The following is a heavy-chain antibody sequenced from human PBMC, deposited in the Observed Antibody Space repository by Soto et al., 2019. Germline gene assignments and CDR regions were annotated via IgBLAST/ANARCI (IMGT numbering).Heavy chain of an antibody. CDR2: IYHSGST. CDR3: ARGGGVTTTGDDY. J-gene: IGHJ4*02. Sequence: QLQLQESGSGLVKPSQTLSLTCAVSGGSINTATHSWSWIRQPPGKGLEWIGYIYHSGSTYYNPSVKSRVSISIDWSNNHFSLGVSSVTAADTAVYYCARGGGVTTTGDDYWGQGILVTVSS. CDR1: GGSINTATHS. V-gene: IGHV4-30-2*01. D-gene: IGHD4-4*01.